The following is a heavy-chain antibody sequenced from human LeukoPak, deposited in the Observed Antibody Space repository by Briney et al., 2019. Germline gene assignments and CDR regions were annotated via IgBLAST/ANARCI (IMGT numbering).Heavy chain of an antibody. CDR2: INPSGGST. D-gene: IGHD1-26*01. Sequence: ASVKVSCKASGYTFTSYYMHWVRQAPGQGLEWMGIINPSGGSTSYAQKFPGRVTMTRDMSTSTVYMELSSLRSEDTAVYYCARECLVDSGSCLDAFDIWGQGTMVTVSS. J-gene: IGHJ3*02. V-gene: IGHV1-46*01. CDR3: ARECLVDSGSCLDAFDI. CDR1: GYTFTSYY.